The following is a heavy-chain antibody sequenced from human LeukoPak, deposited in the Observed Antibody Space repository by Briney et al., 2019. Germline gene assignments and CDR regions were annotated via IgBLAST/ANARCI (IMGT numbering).Heavy chain of an antibody. CDR1: GGSVSSGSYY. V-gene: IGHV4-61*01. D-gene: IGHD3-3*01. J-gene: IGHJ6*02. CDR2: IYYSGST. CDR3: ARSEIFGVVIIPNGMDV. Sequence: SETLSLTCTVSGGSVSSGSYYWSWIRQPPGKGLEWIGYIYYSGSTNYNPSLKSRVTISVDTSKNQFSLKLSSVTAVDTAVYYCARSEIFGVVIIPNGMDVWGQGTTVTVSS.